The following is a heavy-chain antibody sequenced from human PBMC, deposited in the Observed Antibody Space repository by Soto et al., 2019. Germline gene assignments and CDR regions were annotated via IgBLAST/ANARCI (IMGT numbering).Heavy chain of an antibody. D-gene: IGHD3-22*01. CDR3: ARAYYDSSGYYPARYFDY. Sequence: SETLSLTCTVSGGSISSGDYYWSWIRQPPGKGLEWIGYIYYSGSTYYNPSLKSRVTISVDTSKNQFSLKLSSVTAADTAVYYCARAYYDSSGYYPARYFDYWGQGTLVTVSA. V-gene: IGHV4-30-4*01. CDR2: IYYSGST. CDR1: GGSISSGDYY. J-gene: IGHJ4*02.